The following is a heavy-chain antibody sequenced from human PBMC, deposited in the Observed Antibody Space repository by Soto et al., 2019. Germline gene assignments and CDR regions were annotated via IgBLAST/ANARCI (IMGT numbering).Heavy chain of an antibody. J-gene: IGHJ4*02. D-gene: IGHD6-19*01. CDR2: ISAYNGNS. V-gene: IGHV1-18*01. CDR1: GYNFKSYD. Sequence: GASVKVSCKTSGYNFKSYDINWVRQAPGQGLEWMGWISAYNGNSNYAQNFQGRVTMTTDTSTSTAYMELRSLTSDDTAVYFCAKESSSGWYYFDYWGQGTLVTVSS. CDR3: AKESSSGWYYFDY.